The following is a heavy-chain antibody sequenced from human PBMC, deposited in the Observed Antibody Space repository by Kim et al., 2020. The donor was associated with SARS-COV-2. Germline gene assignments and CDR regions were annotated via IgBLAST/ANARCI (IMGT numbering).Heavy chain of an antibody. J-gene: IGHJ5*02. D-gene: IGHD3-22*01. Sequence: AQGFTGRFVCSLDTSVSTAYLQISSLKAEDTAVYYCAREGYYDSRRWFDPWGQGTLVTVSS. CDR3: AREGYYDSRRWFDP. V-gene: IGHV7-4-1*02.